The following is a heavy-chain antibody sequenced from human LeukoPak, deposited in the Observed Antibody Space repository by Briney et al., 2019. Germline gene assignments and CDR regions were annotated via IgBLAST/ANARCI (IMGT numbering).Heavy chain of an antibody. V-gene: IGHV1-69*13. CDR1: GGTFSSYA. J-gene: IGHJ4*02. CDR3: ARGGGYSYGYELPCDY. Sequence: GASVKVSCKASGGTFSSYAISWVRQAPGQGLEWMGGIIPIFGTANYAQKFQGRVTITADESTSTAYMELSSLRSEDTAVYYCARGGGYSYGYELPCDYWGQGTLVTVSS. CDR2: IIPIFGTA. D-gene: IGHD5-18*01.